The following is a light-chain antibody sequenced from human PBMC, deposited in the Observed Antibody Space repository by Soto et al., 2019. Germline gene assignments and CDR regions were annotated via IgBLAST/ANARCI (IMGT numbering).Light chain of an antibody. J-gene: IGLJ3*02. CDR1: TSDVGGYNS. Sequence: ALTQPASLSGSLGQSITISCTGATSDVGGYNSVSWYQQHPGKAPKLIIYDVTDRPSGISNRFSGSKSGNTDSLTISGLQAEDEAYYYCSSYTRSSNLLFGGGTKVTVL. CDR3: SSYTRSSNLL. V-gene: IGLV2-14*03. CDR2: DVT.